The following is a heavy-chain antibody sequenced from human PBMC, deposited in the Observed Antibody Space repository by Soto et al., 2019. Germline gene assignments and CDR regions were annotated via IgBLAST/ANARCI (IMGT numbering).Heavy chain of an antibody. D-gene: IGHD3-10*01. Sequence: GESLKISCKGSGYSFTSYWIGWVRQMPGKGLEWMGIIYPGDSDTRYSPSFQGQVTISAYKSISTAYLQCSSLKASDTAMYYCARSMVRGPPGDYYYMDVWGKGTTVTVSS. CDR2: IYPGDSDT. CDR3: ARSMVRGPPGDYYYMDV. J-gene: IGHJ6*03. V-gene: IGHV5-51*01. CDR1: GYSFTSYW.